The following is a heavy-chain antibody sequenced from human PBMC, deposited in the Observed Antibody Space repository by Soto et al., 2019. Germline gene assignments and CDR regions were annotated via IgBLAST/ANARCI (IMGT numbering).Heavy chain of an antibody. Sequence: SVKVSCKASGFTFTSSAVQWVRQARGQRLEWIGWIVVGSGNTNYAQKFQERVTITRDMSTSAAYVRLSSLSSRNTAMYSCAARGLYRDTAPAYWGEGARVTVSA. CDR1: GFTFTSSA. D-gene: IGHD4-17*01. J-gene: IGHJ4*02. CDR3: AARGLYRDTAPAY. V-gene: IGHV1-58*01. CDR2: IVVGSGNT.